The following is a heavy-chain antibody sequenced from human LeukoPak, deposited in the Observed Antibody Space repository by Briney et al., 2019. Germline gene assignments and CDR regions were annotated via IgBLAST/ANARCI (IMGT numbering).Heavy chain of an antibody. CDR1: GFTFSSYA. CDR2: ISGSGGST. J-gene: IGHJ4*02. D-gene: IGHD4-17*01. V-gene: IGHV3-23*01. Sequence: PGGSLRPSCAASGFTFSSYAMSWVRQAPGKGLEWVSAISGSGGSTYYADSVKGRFTISRDNSKNTLYLQMNSLRAEDTAVYYCAKSFLAMTTVTSLDYWGQGTLVTVSS. CDR3: AKSFLAMTTVTSLDY.